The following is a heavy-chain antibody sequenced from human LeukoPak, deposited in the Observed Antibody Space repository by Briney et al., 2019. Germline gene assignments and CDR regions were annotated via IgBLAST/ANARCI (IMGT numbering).Heavy chain of an antibody. CDR1: GGSISSYY. D-gene: IGHD3-10*01. Sequence: SETLSLTCTVSGGSISSYYWSWIRQPPGKGLEWIGYIYYSGSTNYNPSPKSRVTISVDTSKNQFSLKLSSVTAADTAVYYCARGITMVPYYFDYWGQGTLVTVSS. V-gene: IGHV4-59*01. CDR3: ARGITMVPYYFDY. J-gene: IGHJ4*02. CDR2: IYYSGST.